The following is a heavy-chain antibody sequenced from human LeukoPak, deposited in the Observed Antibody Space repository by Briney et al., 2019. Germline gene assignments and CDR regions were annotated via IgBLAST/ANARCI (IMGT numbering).Heavy chain of an antibody. D-gene: IGHD3-10*01. V-gene: IGHV4-59*01. CDR2: IYYSGST. CDR3: ARGPGASTGAFDI. CDR1: NASISNYY. Sequence: PSETLSLTCTVSNASISNYYWSWIRQPPGKGLEWIGYIYYSGSTNHSPSLQSRVTISADTSKNQFSLKLTSVTAADTAVYFCARGPGASTGAFDIWGQGTMVTFSS. J-gene: IGHJ3*02.